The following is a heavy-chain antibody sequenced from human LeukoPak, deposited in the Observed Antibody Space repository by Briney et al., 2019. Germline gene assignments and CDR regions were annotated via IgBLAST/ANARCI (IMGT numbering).Heavy chain of an antibody. CDR2: IHPGDSDT. J-gene: IGHJ4*02. CDR3: ARRDDSGSLSFDD. Sequence: GESLKISCQGSGYSFTSYWIGWVRQLPGKGLEWMGIIHPGDSDTRYSPSFQGQVTISADKSISTAYLQWSSLKAPDTAMYYCARRDDSGSLSFDDWGQGTLVTVSS. CDR1: GYSFTSYW. V-gene: IGHV5-51*01. D-gene: IGHD1-26*01.